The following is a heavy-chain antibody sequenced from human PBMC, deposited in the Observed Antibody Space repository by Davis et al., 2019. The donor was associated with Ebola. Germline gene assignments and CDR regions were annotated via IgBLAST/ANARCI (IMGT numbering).Heavy chain of an antibody. V-gene: IGHV3-23*01. CDR1: GFPFSNYD. Sequence: GESLKISCAASGFPFSNYDMSWVRQVPGKGLEWVSTISASEGHTHYSDSVKGRFTISRDNSKDTLYLKMNSLRAEDTATYYCARYCHYPDCSYFDCWGQGTMVAVSS. D-gene: IGHD2-15*01. CDR2: ISASEGHT. CDR3: ARYCHYPDCSYFDC. J-gene: IGHJ4*02.